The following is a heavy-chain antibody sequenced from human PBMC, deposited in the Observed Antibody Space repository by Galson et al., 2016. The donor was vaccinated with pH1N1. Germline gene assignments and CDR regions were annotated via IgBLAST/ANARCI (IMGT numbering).Heavy chain of an antibody. V-gene: IGHV3-23*01. Sequence: SLRLSCAASGFTFSSYAVSWVRQAPGKGLEWVSGISGGGGSTYYADSVKGRFTISRDNSRNTLHLQMNSLRADDTAVYYCAKAHTTRSGTYPYFFDYWGQGTLVTVSS. CDR2: ISGGGGST. D-gene: IGHD1-26*01. J-gene: IGHJ4*02. CDR3: AKAHTTRSGTYPYFFDY. CDR1: GFTFSSYA.